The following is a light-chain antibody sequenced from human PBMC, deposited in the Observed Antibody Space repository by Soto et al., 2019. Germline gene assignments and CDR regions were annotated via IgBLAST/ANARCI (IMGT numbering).Light chain of an antibody. V-gene: IGLV3-25*03. CDR1: ALAKLY. J-gene: IGLJ2*01. CDR3: QSADSSGTFVL. CDR2: RDS. Sequence: SYELTQPPSVSVSPGQTARITCSGDALAKLYAYWYHQKPGQAPVVVIYRDSERPSGIPERFSGSSSGRTVTLTISGVQAEDEADYYCQSADSSGTFVLFGGGTKLTVL.